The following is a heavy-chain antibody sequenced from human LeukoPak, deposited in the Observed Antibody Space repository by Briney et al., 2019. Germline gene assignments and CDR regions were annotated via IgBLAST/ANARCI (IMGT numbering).Heavy chain of an antibody. CDR2: ISYDGSNK. V-gene: IGHV3-30-3*01. CDR1: GFTFSSYA. CDR3: ARGIMYGMDV. Sequence: GSLRLSCAASGFTFSSYAMHWVRQAPGKGLEWVAVISYDGSNKYYADSVKGRFTISRDNSKNTLYLQMNSLRAEDTAVYYCARGIMYGMDVWGQGTTVTVSS. D-gene: IGHD1-14*01. J-gene: IGHJ6*02.